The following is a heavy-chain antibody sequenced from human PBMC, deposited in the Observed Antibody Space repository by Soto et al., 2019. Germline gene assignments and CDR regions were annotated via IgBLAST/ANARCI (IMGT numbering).Heavy chain of an antibody. CDR3: ARDIVVADY. CDR2: ISSSSSNI. CDR1: GFSFSSYT. J-gene: IGHJ4*02. V-gene: IGHV3-21*01. Sequence: GGSMTLSCAPAGFSFSSYTMNWVRQATGKGLEWVSYISSSSSNIYSADAVKGRFTISRDNAKDSLYLQMNSLRAEDTAVYYCARDIVVADYWGQGTLVTVSS. D-gene: IGHD2-15*01.